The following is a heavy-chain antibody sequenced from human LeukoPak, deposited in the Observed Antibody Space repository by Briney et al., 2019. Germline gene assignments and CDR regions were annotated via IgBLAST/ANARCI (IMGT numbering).Heavy chain of an antibody. D-gene: IGHD2-2*01. Sequence: PSQTLSLTCAVSGGSISRGGYSWGWIRQPPGKGLEWIGTIYYSGSTYYNPSLKSRVTISVDTSKNQFSLKLSSVTAADTAVYYCARQEVYCSSTSCYARGYSYGTFFDYWGQGTLVTVSS. V-gene: IGHV4-30-2*03. CDR3: ARQEVYCSSTSCYARGYSYGTFFDY. J-gene: IGHJ4*02. CDR1: GGSISRGGYS. CDR2: IYYSGST.